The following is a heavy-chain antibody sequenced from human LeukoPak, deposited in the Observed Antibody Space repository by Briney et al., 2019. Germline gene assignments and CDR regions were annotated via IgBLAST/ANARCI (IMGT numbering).Heavy chain of an antibody. J-gene: IGHJ6*02. Sequence: GASVKVSCKASGYTFTGYYMHWVRQAPGQGLEWMGWINPNSGGTNYAQKFQGRVTMTRDTSISTAYMELSRLRSDDTAVYYCARESRSRLRFLEWSNEYGMDVWGQGTTVTVSS. CDR2: INPNSGGT. CDR1: GYTFTGYY. V-gene: IGHV1-2*02. D-gene: IGHD3-3*01. CDR3: ARESRSRLRFLEWSNEYGMDV.